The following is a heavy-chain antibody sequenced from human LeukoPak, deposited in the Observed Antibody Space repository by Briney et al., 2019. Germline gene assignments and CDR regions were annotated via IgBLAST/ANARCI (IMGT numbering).Heavy chain of an antibody. CDR3: AKVDIRGERSGLPFLKWFDP. CDR2: ISGTGDRT. Sequence: GGSLRLSCAASGLSFSNCAMIWVRQAPGKRLEWVSVISGTGDRTFYSDSVKGRFTISRDNSTNTLFLQMSSLRADDTAVYYCAKVDIRGERSGLPFLKWFDPWGQGTLVTVSS. D-gene: IGHD5-12*01. J-gene: IGHJ5*02. V-gene: IGHV3-23*01. CDR1: GLSFSNCA.